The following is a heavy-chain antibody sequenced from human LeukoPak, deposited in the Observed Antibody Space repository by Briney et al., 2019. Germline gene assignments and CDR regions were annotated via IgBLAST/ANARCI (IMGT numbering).Heavy chain of an antibody. CDR2: VSKYTGNA. J-gene: IGHJ4*02. V-gene: IGHV1-18*01. D-gene: IGHD4-17*01. Sequence: ASVRVSCKASNYTFSDYDVTWVRQAPGQGLEWMGWVSKYTGNADYAPKFQGRVSMTTDTSTRTAYMELRSLRPDDPAVYFCAREDDRSFGAYDCWGQGTLVTVS. CDR1: NYTFSDYD. CDR3: AREDDRSFGAYDC.